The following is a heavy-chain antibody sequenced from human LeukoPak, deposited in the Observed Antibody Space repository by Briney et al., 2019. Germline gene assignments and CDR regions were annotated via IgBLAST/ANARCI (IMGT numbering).Heavy chain of an antibody. D-gene: IGHD2-2*02. V-gene: IGHV3-53*01. Sequence: PGGSLRLSCAASGFTVSSNYMSWVRQAPGKGLEWVSVIYSGGSTYYADSVKGRFTISRDNSKNTLYLQMNSLRAEDTAVYYCAKGDSYCSSTSCYMDYWGQGTLVTVSS. CDR3: AKGDSYCSSTSCYMDY. J-gene: IGHJ4*02. CDR1: GFTVSSNY. CDR2: IYSGGST.